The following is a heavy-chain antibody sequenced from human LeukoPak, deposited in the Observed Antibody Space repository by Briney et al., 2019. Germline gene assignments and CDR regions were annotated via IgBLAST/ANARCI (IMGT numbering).Heavy chain of an antibody. CDR1: GFTFSSYW. Sequence: PGGSLRLSCAASGFTFSSYWMSWARQAPGKGLEWVANIKQDGSEKYYVDSVKGRFTISRDNAKNSLYLQMNSLRAEDTAVYYCARDKRDFYYYYMDVWGKGTTVTVSS. D-gene: IGHD3-3*01. V-gene: IGHV3-7*01. CDR3: ARDKRDFYYYYMDV. J-gene: IGHJ6*03. CDR2: IKQDGSEK.